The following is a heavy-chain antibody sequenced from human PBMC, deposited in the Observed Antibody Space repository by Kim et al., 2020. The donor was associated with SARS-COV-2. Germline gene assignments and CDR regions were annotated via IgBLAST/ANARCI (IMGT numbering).Heavy chain of an antibody. J-gene: IGHJ4*02. Sequence: STYYADSVKGRFTISRDKSKNTLYLQMNSLRAEDTAVYYCAKDRASGYDYWGQGTLVTVSS. V-gene: IGHV3-23*01. CDR3: AKDRASGYDY. CDR2: ST. D-gene: IGHD5-12*01.